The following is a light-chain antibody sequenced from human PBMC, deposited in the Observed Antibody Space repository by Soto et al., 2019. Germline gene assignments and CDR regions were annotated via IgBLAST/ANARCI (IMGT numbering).Light chain of an antibody. CDR1: QTLVYSDGNAY. J-gene: IGKJ2*01. Sequence: DVVMTQSPLSLSVTLGQPASISCKSSQTLVYSDGNAYLNWFHQRPGQSPRRLIYKVSRRDSGVPARFSGSGSGTEFTLTISRVEAEDIGVYYCRQGTHWPPRTFGQGTKLEIK. CDR3: RQGTHWPPRT. V-gene: IGKV2-30*01. CDR2: KVS.